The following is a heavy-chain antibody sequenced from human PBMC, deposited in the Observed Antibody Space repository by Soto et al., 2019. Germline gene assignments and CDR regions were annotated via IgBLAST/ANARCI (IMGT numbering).Heavy chain of an antibody. J-gene: IGHJ4*02. CDR3: ARAYTPFYGSGSYTVDY. V-gene: IGHV3-33*01. CDR1: GFTFSSYG. D-gene: IGHD3-10*01. Sequence: GGSLRLSCAASGFTFSSYGMHWVRQAPGKGLEWVAVIWYDGSNKYYADSVKGRFTISRDNSKNTLYLQMNSLRAEDTAVYYCARAYTPFYGSGSYTVDYWGQGTLVTVSS. CDR2: IWYDGSNK.